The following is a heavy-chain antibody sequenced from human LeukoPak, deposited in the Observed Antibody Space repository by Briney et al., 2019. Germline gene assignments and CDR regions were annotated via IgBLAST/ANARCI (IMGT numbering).Heavy chain of an antibody. V-gene: IGHV1-69*06. CDR1: GGTFNSYA. J-gene: IGHJ3*02. CDR3: ARGGIAAAGTTHDAFDI. D-gene: IGHD6-13*01. CDR2: IIPIFGTT. Sequence: SVKVSCKASGGTFNSYAISWVRQAPGQGLEWMGGIIPIFGTTNYARKFQGRVTITADKSTSTAYMELSSLRSEDTAVYYCARGGIAAAGTTHDAFDIWGQGTMVTVSS.